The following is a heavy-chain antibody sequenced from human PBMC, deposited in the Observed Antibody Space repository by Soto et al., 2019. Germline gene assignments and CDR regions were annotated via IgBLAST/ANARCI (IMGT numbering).Heavy chain of an antibody. Sequence: PGGSLRLSCAASGFTFSSYGMHWVRQAPGKGLEWVAVISYDGSNKYYADSVKGRFTISRDNSKNTLYLQMNSLRAEDTAVYYCAKSYSSSWYDFDYWGQGTLVTVSS. V-gene: IGHV3-30*18. CDR3: AKSYSSSWYDFDY. J-gene: IGHJ4*02. CDR2: ISYDGSNK. D-gene: IGHD6-13*01. CDR1: GFTFSSYG.